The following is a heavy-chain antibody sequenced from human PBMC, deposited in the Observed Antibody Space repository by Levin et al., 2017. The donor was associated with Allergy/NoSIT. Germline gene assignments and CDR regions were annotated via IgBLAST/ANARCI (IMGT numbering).Heavy chain of an antibody. J-gene: IGHJ2*01. CDR2: ISGSGGST. CDR3: AKNWGSHWYFDL. CDR1: GFTFSNYA. D-gene: IGHD7-27*01. V-gene: IGHV3-23*01. Sequence: LSLTCAASGFTFSNYAMSWVRQAPGKGLEWVSTISGSGGSTYYADSVKGRFTISRDNSKNTLCLQMNSLRAEDTALYYCAKNWGSHWYFDLWGRGTLVTVSS.